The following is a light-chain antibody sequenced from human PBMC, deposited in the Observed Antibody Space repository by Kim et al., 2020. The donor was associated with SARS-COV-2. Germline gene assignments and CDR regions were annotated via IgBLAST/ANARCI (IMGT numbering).Light chain of an antibody. CDR1: TVAVTNGHY. CDR3: LLSYSGLVL. V-gene: IGLV7-46*01. Sequence: PGQSGTITCAPSTVAVTNGHYPSGFQRKPGQAPRTLIYDSSHKHSWPPARFSGSVLGGNAALTLSGAQPEDEAEYYCLLSYSGLVLFGGGTQLTVL. J-gene: IGLJ3*02. CDR2: DSS.